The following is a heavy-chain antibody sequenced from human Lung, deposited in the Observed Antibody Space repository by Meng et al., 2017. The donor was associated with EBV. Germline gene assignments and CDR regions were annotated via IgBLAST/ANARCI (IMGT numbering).Heavy chain of an antibody. CDR1: GFTLSDAW. Sequence: EVHLVESGGGLVKPGGSLSLSCIVSGFTLSDAWMSWVRQAPGKGLEWVGRIKSKGDGGTIDYGAPVKGRFIISRDDSKNTLFLQMNNLKSEDTGVYFCATETTPTDYWGQGTLVTVSS. CDR2: IKSKGDGGTI. D-gene: IGHD1-7*01. CDR3: ATETTPTDY. V-gene: IGHV3-15*01. J-gene: IGHJ4*02.